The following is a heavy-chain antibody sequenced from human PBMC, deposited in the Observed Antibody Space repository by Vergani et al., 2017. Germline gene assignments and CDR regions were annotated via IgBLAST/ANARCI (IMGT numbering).Heavy chain of an antibody. CDR3: ASDTHSGQRADR. Sequence: QVQLQESGPGLVKSSETLSLTCSVSFDSIRNLYCNWIRQPPGKGLEWIGSIHYSENTNYNPYLKTRVTIAVDTSKNQFSLTLTSVTAADTAVYYYASDTHSGQRADRWGQGILVTVTS. CDR1: FDSIRNLY. CDR2: IHYSENT. V-gene: IGHV4-59*11. D-gene: IGHD6-19*01. J-gene: IGHJ5*02.